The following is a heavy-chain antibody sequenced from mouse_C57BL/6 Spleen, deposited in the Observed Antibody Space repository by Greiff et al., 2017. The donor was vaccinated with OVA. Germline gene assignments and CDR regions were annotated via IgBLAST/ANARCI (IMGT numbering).Heavy chain of an antibody. CDR2: ISSGGDYI. D-gene: IGHD1-1*02. CDR3: TRDLNYALFAY. CDR1: GFTFSSYA. Sequence: DVMLVESGEGLVKPGGSLKLSCAASGFTFSSYAMSWVRQTPEKRLEWVAYISSGGDYIYYADTVKGRFTISRDNARNTLYLQMSRLKSEDTAMYYCTRDLNYALFAYWGQGTLVTVSA. V-gene: IGHV5-9-1*02. J-gene: IGHJ3*01.